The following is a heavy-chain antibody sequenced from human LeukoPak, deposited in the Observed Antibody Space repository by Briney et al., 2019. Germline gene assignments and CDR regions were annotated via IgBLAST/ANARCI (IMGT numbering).Heavy chain of an antibody. Sequence: ASVKVSFKASGYTFTSYGISWVRQAPGQGLEWMGWISAYNGNTNYAQKLQGRVTMTTDTSTSTAYIELRSLRSDDTAVYYCARLMVYAKTIDYWGQGTLVTVSS. CDR1: GYTFTSYG. D-gene: IGHD2-8*01. V-gene: IGHV1-18*01. CDR2: ISAYNGNT. CDR3: ARLMVYAKTIDY. J-gene: IGHJ4*02.